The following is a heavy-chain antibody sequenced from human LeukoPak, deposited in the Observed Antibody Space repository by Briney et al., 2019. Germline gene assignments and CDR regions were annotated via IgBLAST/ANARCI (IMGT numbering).Heavy chain of an antibody. CDR3: ARWISADYGDYVIDY. V-gene: IGHV4-31*03. CDR2: IYYSGST. D-gene: IGHD4-17*01. CDR1: GGSISSGGYY. J-gene: IGHJ4*02. Sequence: PSETLSLTCTVSGGSISSGGYYWCWIRQHPGKGLEWIGYIYYSGSTYYNPSLKSRVTISVDTSKNQFSLKLSFVTAADTAVYYCARWISADYGDYVIDYWGQGTLVTVSS.